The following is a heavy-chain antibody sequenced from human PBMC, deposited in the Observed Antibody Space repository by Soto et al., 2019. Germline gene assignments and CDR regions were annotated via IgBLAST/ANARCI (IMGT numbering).Heavy chain of an antibody. CDR2: IIPISGTA. CDR3: ARSQGSSTSLEIYYYYYYGMDV. V-gene: IGHV1-69*01. Sequence: QVQLVQSGAEVKKPGSSVKVSCKASGGTFSSYAISWVRQAPGQGLEWMGGIIPISGTANYAQKFQGRVRITEDESTSTAYMELSSLRSEDTAVYYCARSQGSSTSLEIYYYYYYGMDVWGQGTTVTVSS. D-gene: IGHD2-2*01. J-gene: IGHJ6*02. CDR1: GGTFSSYA.